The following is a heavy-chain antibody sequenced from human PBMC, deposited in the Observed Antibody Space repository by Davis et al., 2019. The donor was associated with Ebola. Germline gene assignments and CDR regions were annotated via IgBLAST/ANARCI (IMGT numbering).Heavy chain of an antibody. Sequence: GGSLRLSCAASGFAFSTYSMNWVRQAPGKGPECVSYITSSGSAMYYAAFVKGRFTISRDNAENSLYLQMNSLRAEDTAVYYCARDGLRFLEWLFGWFDPWGQGTLVTVSS. D-gene: IGHD3-3*01. CDR2: ITSSGSAM. CDR1: GFAFSTYS. V-gene: IGHV3-48*01. CDR3: ARDGLRFLEWLFGWFDP. J-gene: IGHJ5*02.